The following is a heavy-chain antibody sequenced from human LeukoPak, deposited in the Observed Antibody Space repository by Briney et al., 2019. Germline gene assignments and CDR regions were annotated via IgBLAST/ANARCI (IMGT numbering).Heavy chain of an antibody. CDR1: GGSFRGYY. J-gene: IGHJ4*02. V-gene: IGHV4-34*01. Sequence: SSETLSLTCAVYGGSFRGYYWSWIRQPPGKGLEWIGEINHSGSTNYNPSLKSRVTISADTSKNQFSLKLSSVTAADTAVYYCARGTKGAFSLDYWGQGTLVTVSS. CDR3: ARGTKGAFSLDY. CDR2: INHSGST. D-gene: IGHD3-16*01.